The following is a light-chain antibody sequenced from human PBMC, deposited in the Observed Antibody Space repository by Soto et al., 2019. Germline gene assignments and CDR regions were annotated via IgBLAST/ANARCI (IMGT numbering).Light chain of an antibody. J-gene: IGLJ1*01. CDR3: QSYDSRLSGYV. CDR2: GNS. V-gene: IGLV1-40*01. CDR1: RSNIGAVYD. Sequence: QSVLTQPPSVSGAPGQRVTISCTGSRSNIGAVYDVHWYQQLPGTAPKLIIYGNSNRPSGVPDRFSGSKSGTSASLAITGLQAEDEADYYCQSYDSRLSGYVFGTGTKVTGL.